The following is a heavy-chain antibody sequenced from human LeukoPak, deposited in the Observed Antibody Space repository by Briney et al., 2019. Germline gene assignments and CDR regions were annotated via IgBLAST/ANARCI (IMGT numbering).Heavy chain of an antibody. CDR3: AKDRANNWSQDWFDP. CDR1: GASIRSSY. V-gene: IGHV4-4*07. J-gene: IGHJ5*02. D-gene: IGHD1-1*01. CDR2: MHTSGDT. Sequence: SETLSLTCTVSGASIRSSYGSSVRQPAGKGLEWIGRMHTSGDTNYNPSLWSRVTMSLDTSRNQFSLRLSSVTTADKAMYSCAKDRANNWSQDWFDPWGQGTLVTVSS.